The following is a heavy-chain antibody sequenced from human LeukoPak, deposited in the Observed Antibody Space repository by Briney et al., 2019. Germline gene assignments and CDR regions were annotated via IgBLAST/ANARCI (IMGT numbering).Heavy chain of an antibody. CDR3: ARGGRALAF. Sequence: ASVKVSCKASGYTFTSYGISWVRQAPGQGLEWMGWISAYNGNTNYAQKLQGRVTMTRNTSISTAYMELSSLRSEDTAVYYCARGGRALAFWGQGTMVTVSS. V-gene: IGHV1-18*01. CDR2: ISAYNGNT. CDR1: GYTFTSYG. J-gene: IGHJ3*01. D-gene: IGHD3-10*01.